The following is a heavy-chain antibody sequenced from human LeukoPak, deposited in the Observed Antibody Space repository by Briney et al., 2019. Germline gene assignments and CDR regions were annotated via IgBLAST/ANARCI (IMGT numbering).Heavy chain of an antibody. CDR2: IYSGGST. CDR1: GFTVSSNY. J-gene: IGHJ6*03. Sequence: PGGSLRLSCAASGFTVSSNYMSWVRQAPGKGLEWVSVIYSGGSTYYADSVKGRFTISRDNAKNSLYLQMNSLRAEDTAVYYCAKFGSWMYVRYYYYMDVWGKGTTVTVSS. CDR3: AKFGSWMYVRYYYYMDV. D-gene: IGHD5-12*01. V-gene: IGHV3-53*01.